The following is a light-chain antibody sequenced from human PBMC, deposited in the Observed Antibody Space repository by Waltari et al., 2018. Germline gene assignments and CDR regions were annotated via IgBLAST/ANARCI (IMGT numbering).Light chain of an antibody. Sequence: QAVLTQPSSLSASPGASASLTCTLGSGINVGSYRIYWYTQKPGSPPQYPLNYKSDSDKEQGSGVPSRFSGSKDASANAGILVISGLQSEDEADYYCMIWHSRAYVFGTGTKVSVL. J-gene: IGLJ1*01. V-gene: IGLV5-45*02. CDR1: SGINVGSYR. CDR2: YKSDSDK. CDR3: MIWHSRAYV.